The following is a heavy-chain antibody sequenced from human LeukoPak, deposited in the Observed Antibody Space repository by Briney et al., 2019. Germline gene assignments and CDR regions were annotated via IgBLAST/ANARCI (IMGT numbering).Heavy chain of an antibody. CDR3: ASLKTYYDILTGQGWFDP. CDR1: GFTFSSYW. J-gene: IGHJ5*02. D-gene: IGHD3-9*01. Sequence: PGGSLRFSCAASGFTFSSYWMSWVRQAPGKGLEWVANIKQDGGEKYYVDSVKGRFTISRDNAKNSLYLQMNSLRAEDTAVYYCASLKTYYDILTGQGWFDPWGQGTLVTVSS. CDR2: IKQDGGEK. V-gene: IGHV3-7*03.